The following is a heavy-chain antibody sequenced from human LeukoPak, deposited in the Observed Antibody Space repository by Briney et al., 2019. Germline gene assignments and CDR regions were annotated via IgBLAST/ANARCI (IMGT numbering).Heavy chain of an antibody. V-gene: IGHV3-74*01. CDR1: GFTFSSYW. CDR3: TRRVSATRWFDP. Sequence: GGSLRLSCAASGFTFSSYWMHWVRLTPGKGLLWVSRVNNDESNTNYADSVKGRFTISRDNAKNTLYLQMNSLRVEDTAVYYCTRRVSATRWFDPWGQGTLVTVSS. CDR2: VNNDESNT. D-gene: IGHD2-15*01. J-gene: IGHJ5*02.